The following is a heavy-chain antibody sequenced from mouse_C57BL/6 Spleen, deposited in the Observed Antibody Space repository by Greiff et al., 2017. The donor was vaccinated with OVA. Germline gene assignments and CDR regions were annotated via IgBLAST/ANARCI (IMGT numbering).Heavy chain of an antibody. V-gene: IGHV1-55*01. Sequence: QVHVKQPGAELVKPGASVKMSCKASGYTFTSYWITWVKQRPGQGLEWIGDIYPGSGSTNYNEKFKSKATLTVDTSSSTAYMQLSSLTSEDSAVYYCAREKGNWDFDYWGQGTTLTVSS. D-gene: IGHD4-1*01. J-gene: IGHJ2*01. CDR3: AREKGNWDFDY. CDR2: IYPGSGST. CDR1: GYTFTSYW.